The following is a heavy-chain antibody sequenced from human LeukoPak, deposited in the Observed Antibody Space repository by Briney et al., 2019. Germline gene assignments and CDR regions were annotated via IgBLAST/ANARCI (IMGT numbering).Heavy chain of an antibody. D-gene: IGHD1-14*01. CDR2: IYSGGST. V-gene: IGHV3-53*01. CDR1: GFTVSSNY. J-gene: IGHJ6*03. Sequence: GGSLGLSCAASGFTVSSNYMSWVRQAPGKGLEWVSVIYSGGSTYYADSVKGRFTISRDNSKNTLYLQMNSLRAEDTAVYYCAKREPTRDYYYYYMDVWGKGTTVTVSS. CDR3: AKREPTRDYYYYYMDV.